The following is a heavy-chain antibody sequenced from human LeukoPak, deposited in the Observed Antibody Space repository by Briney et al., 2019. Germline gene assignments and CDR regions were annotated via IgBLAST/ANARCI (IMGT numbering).Heavy chain of an antibody. V-gene: IGHV4-34*01. Sequence: SETLSLTCAVYGGSFTTYYWSWIRQPPGKGLEWIGEINHSGHTNYNPSLKSRVSMSVDSSKNQISLKLHSVTAADTAVYFCVRGPYRCDAGFWGQGTLVIVSS. CDR3: VRGPYRCDAGF. D-gene: IGHD1-26*01. J-gene: IGHJ4*02. CDR1: GGSFTTYY. CDR2: INHSGHT.